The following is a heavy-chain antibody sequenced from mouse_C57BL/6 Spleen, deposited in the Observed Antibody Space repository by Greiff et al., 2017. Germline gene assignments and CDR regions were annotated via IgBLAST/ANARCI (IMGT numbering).Heavy chain of an antibody. CDR2: INPTNGGT. V-gene: IGHV1-22*01. Sequence: VQLQQSGPELVKPGASVKMSCKASGYTFTDYNMHWVKQSHGKSLEWIGYINPTNGGTSYNQKFKGKATLTVNKSSSKAYMELRSLTSEESAVYYCARRTTVDYYARDYWGQGTSVTVSS. CDR3: ARRTTVDYYARDY. CDR1: GYTFTDYN. J-gene: IGHJ4*01. D-gene: IGHD1-1*01.